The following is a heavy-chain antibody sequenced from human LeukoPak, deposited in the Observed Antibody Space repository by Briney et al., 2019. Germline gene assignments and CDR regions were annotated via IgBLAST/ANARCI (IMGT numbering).Heavy chain of an antibody. J-gene: IGHJ4*02. CDR2: IKPDGTTK. D-gene: IGHD6-13*01. CDR3: ARSIPYGTTWYGRSDY. CDR1: EFTFSVYT. V-gene: IGHV3-7*03. Sequence: QPGGSLRLSCTASEFTFSVYTMNWVRQAPGKGLEWVANIKPDGTTKFYVDSVKGRFTISRDNALNSLYLQMNSLRAEDTAIYYCARSIPYGTTWYGRSDYWGQGTLVTVSS.